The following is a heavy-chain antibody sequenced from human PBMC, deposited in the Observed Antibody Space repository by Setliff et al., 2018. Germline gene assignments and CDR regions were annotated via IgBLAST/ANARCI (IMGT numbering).Heavy chain of an antibody. Sequence: ASVKVSCKTSGYPFTDYYIHWVRQAPGQGLEWMGRINPNSGATNFAQKFQCRVTMTRDTSISTAYMDLSRLRSDDTAVYYCARDLYNSGSDYWGQGTLVTGST. D-gene: IGHD6-25*01. CDR3: ARDLYNSGSDY. V-gene: IGHV1-2*06. CDR1: GYPFTDYY. CDR2: INPNSGAT. J-gene: IGHJ4*02.